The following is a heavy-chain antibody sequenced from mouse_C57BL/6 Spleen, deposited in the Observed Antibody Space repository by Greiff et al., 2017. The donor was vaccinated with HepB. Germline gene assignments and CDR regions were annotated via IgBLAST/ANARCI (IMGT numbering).Heavy chain of an antibody. J-gene: IGHJ4*01. V-gene: IGHV5-4*03. D-gene: IGHD2-2*01. Sequence: EVKLMESGGGLVKPGGSLKLSCAASGFTFSSYAMSWVRQTPEKRLEWVATISDGGSYTYYPDNVKGRFTISRDNAKNNLYLQMSHLKSEDTAMYYCARLWLRRLYYYAMDYWGQGTSVTVSS. CDR2: ISDGGSYT. CDR1: GFTFSSYA. CDR3: ARLWLRRLYYYAMDY.